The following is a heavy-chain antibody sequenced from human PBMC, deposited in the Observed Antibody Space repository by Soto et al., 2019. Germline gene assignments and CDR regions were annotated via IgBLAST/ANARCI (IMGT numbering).Heavy chain of an antibody. D-gene: IGHD4-17*01. CDR3: ARGPDYEGYFDY. CDR1: GGSFSNNA. CDR2: IILPFGTP. Sequence: QVRLVQSEAEVKKPGSSVKVSCKASGGSFSNNAISWVRQAPGQGLEWMGEIILPFGTPNYAQTFQGRVTITADESMTTAYMELSGLRSEDTAVYYCARGPDYEGYFDYWGRGTLVTVSS. J-gene: IGHJ4*02. V-gene: IGHV1-69*12.